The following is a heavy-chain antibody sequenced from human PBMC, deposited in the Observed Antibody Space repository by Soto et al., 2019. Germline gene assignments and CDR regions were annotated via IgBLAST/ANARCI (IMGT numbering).Heavy chain of an antibody. CDR3: TRAPSLTILYDH. V-gene: IGHV3-64*01. D-gene: IGHD3-9*01. CDR1: GFTFSAFA. Sequence: PGGSLRLSCAASGFTFSAFAMHWVRLAPGRGLEYVSAISNNGDGTYYANSVKGRFIISRDNSKNTLFLHMDSLRSDDMAMYFCTRAPSLTILYDHWGQGTLVTVSS. J-gene: IGHJ4*02. CDR2: ISNNGDGT.